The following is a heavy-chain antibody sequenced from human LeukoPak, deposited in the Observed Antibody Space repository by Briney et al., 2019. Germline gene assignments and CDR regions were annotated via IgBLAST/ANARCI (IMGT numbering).Heavy chain of an antibody. CDR1: GGSINIYY. CDR3: ARGANRLDS. V-gene: IGHV4-59*12. D-gene: IGHD1-14*01. J-gene: IGHJ4*02. Sequence: PSETLSLTCSVSGGSINIYYWSWIRQTPGKGLEWIGFIYYTGSTNYNPSLKSRVTMSVDTSKSQFSLKLTSVTAADTALYYCARGANRLDSWGRGTLVTVSS. CDR2: IYYTGST.